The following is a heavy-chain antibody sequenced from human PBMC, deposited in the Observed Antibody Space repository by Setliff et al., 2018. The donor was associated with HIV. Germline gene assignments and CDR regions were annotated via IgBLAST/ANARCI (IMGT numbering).Heavy chain of an antibody. CDR1: GYTFTSLH. CDR3: ARGVDAGYDY. Sequence: GASVKVSCKASGYTFTSLHINWVRQATGQGLEWMGWMSPNNENAGFAQKFQGRVTFTRNTSIGTAYMELNSLTSEDTAVYYCARGVDAGYDYWGQGTLVTVSS. J-gene: IGHJ4*02. V-gene: IGHV1-8*03. CDR2: MSPNNENA. D-gene: IGHD5-12*01.